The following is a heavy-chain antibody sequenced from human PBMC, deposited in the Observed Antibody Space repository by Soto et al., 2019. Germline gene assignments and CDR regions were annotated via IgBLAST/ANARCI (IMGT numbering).Heavy chain of an antibody. D-gene: IGHD1-26*01. CDR3: ARPTATIPYYYFYGLDV. J-gene: IGHJ6*02. Sequence: GGSLRLSCAASGFTFSSYAMHWVRQAPGKGLEWVAVVSSDGSDHYYAESVKGRFVISRDNSKSTLYLQMNSLRPEDTGVYFCARPTATIPYYYFYGLDVWGQGTTVTVSS. V-gene: IGHV3-30*09. CDR2: VSSDGSDH. CDR1: GFTFSSYA.